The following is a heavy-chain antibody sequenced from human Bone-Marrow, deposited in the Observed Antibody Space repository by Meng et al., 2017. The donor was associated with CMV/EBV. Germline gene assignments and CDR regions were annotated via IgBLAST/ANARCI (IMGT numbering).Heavy chain of an antibody. V-gene: IGHV3-33*01. J-gene: IGHJ3*02. CDR1: GFTFSSYG. CDR3: ARVDGATTYTLYAFDI. Sequence: GESLKISCAASGFTFSSYGMHWVRQAPGKGLEWVAVMWSDGSNKYYADSVKGRFTISRDNSKNTLYLQMNSLRAEDTAVYYCARVDGATTYTLYAFDIWGQGTMVTVSS. D-gene: IGHD3-16*01. CDR2: MWSDGSNK.